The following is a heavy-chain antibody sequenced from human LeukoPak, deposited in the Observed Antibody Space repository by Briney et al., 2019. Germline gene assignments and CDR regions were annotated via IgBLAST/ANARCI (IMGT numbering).Heavy chain of an antibody. V-gene: IGHV1-46*01. D-gene: IGHD3-22*01. CDR2: IIPSGGTT. CDR1: GYTFTNYY. Sequence: ASVKVSCKASGYTFTNYYMHWVRQAPGQGLEWMGMIIPSGGTTRYAQKFQGRVTMTRDMSTSTVYMELSSLRSEDTAVYYCAREYYYDSSGFDYWGQGTLVTVSS. CDR3: AREYYYDSSGFDY. J-gene: IGHJ4*02.